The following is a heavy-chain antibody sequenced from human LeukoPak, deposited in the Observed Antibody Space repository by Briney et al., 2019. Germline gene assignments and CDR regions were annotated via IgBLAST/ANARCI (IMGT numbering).Heavy chain of an antibody. CDR1: GFTFDDYA. CDR3: AATSRMGYFDY. V-gene: IGHV3-9*01. D-gene: IGHD2-8*01. CDR2: ISWNSGSI. Sequence: PGGSLRLSCAASGFTFDDYAMHWVRQAPGKGLEWVSGISWNSGSIGYADSVKGRFTISRDNAKISLYLQMNSLRAEDTALYYCAATSRMGYFDYWGQGTLVTVSS. J-gene: IGHJ4*02.